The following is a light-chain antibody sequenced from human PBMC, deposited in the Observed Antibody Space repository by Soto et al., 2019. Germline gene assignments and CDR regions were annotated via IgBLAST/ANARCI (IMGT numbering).Light chain of an antibody. Sequence: QSVLTQPPSVSAAPGQKVTISCSGTSSNIGNNYVSWYQQLPGTAPKLLIYDNNERPSGIPDRFSGSKSGTSATLGITGLKIGAEGDYYCGTWDRSLGVVVFGGGPQLPAL. CDR2: DNN. CDR1: SSNIGNNY. V-gene: IGLV1-51*01. CDR3: GTWDRSLGVVV. J-gene: IGLJ2*01.